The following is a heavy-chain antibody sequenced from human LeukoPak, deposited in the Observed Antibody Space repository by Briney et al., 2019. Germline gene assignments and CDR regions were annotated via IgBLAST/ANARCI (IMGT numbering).Heavy chain of an antibody. J-gene: IGHJ4*02. CDR2: IKQDGSDK. D-gene: IGHD4-23*01. CDR3: ARKTVVGSYFDY. CDR1: GFTFSAYW. Sequence: GGSLRLSCAASGFTFSAYWTRWVRQAPGKGLEWVANIKQDGSDKYYVDSVKGRFTISRDNAKNSLYLQMNSLRAEDTAVYYCARKTVVGSYFDYWGQGTPVTVSS. V-gene: IGHV3-7*03.